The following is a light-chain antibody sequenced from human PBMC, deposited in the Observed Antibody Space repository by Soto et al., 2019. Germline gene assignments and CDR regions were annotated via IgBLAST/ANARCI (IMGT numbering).Light chain of an antibody. V-gene: IGLV2-8*01. CDR3: SSYADSNTFE. CDR1: SSDGGGYNS. CDR2: EVS. J-gene: IGLJ2*01. Sequence: QSALTQPPSASGSPGQSVTISCTGTSSDGGGYNSVSWYQQHPGKAPKLVIYEVSKRPSGVPDRFSGSKSGNTASLIVSGLQAEDEADYYCSSYADSNTFEFGGGTKLTVL.